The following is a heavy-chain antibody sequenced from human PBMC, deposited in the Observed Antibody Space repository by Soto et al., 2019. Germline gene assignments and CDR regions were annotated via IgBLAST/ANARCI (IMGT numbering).Heavy chain of an antibody. Sequence: QITLKESGPPLVKPTQTLTLTCTFSGFSLTTRGVGVGWIRQPPGKALEWLALIYWDDDEGYSPSLKSRLTXTXDXGKNQVVPTMTNMAPVDTATYYCAHRPRGFSYYFDYWGQGTLVTVSS. CDR1: GFSLTTRGVG. CDR2: IYWDDDE. V-gene: IGHV2-5*02. D-gene: IGHD3-10*01. CDR3: AHRPRGFSYYFDY. J-gene: IGHJ4*02.